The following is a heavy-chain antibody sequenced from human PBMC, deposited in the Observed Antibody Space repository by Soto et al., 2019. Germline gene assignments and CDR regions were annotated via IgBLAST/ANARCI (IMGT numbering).Heavy chain of an antibody. J-gene: IGHJ4*02. Sequence: QLQLVESGGGVVQPGRSLRLSCAASGFTFSTYGTQWVRHAPGKGLEWVAVIWYDGSKKYYADSVKGRFTISRDNSKNALYLQMNSLRAEDTAVYYCARDDIWSGYSFDYWGQGTLVTVSS. CDR2: IWYDGSKK. D-gene: IGHD3-3*01. CDR3: ARDDIWSGYSFDY. V-gene: IGHV3-33*01. CDR1: GFTFSTYG.